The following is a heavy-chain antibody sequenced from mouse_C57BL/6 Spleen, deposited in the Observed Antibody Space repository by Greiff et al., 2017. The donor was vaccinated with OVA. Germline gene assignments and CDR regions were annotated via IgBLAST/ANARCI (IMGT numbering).Heavy chain of an antibody. CDR2: IYPGDGDT. J-gene: IGHJ2*01. V-gene: IGHV1-80*01. CDR3: TRSYYYGYYFDY. D-gene: IGHD1-1*01. CDR1: GYAFSSYW. Sequence: VQLQQSGAELVKPGASVKISCKASGYAFSSYWMNWVKQRPGKGLEWIGQIYPGDGDTNYNGKFKGKATLTADKSSSTAYMQLSSLTSEDSAVYYCTRSYYYGYYFDYWGQGTTLTVSS.